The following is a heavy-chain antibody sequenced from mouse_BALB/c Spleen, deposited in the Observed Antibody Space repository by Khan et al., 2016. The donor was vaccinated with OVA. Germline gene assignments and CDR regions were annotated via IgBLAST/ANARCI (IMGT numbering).Heavy chain of an antibody. CDR1: GYSITSDYA. Sequence: EVKLLESGPGLVKPSQSLSPTCTVSGYSITSDYAWNWIRQFPGNKLEWMGCKTSSGSTNYSPSLKSRISITRDTSKNQFFLQLNSVTAEDTATYYCASELGRYYAMDYWGQGTSVTVSS. V-gene: IGHV3-2*02. CDR2: KTSSGST. J-gene: IGHJ4*01. D-gene: IGHD4-1*01. CDR3: ASELGRYYAMDY.